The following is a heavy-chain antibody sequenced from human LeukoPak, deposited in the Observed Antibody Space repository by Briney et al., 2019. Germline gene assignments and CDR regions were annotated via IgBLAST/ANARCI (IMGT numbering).Heavy chain of an antibody. Sequence: GGSLRLSCAASGFTFSSYWMSWGRQAPGKGREWVANIKQDGSEKYYVDSVKGRFTISRDNAKNSLYLKMNSLRAEATAVYYCARDQYYDSSGYYYYYYGMDVWGQGTMVTVSS. V-gene: IGHV3-7*01. CDR3: ARDQYYDSSGYYYYYYGMDV. D-gene: IGHD3-22*01. J-gene: IGHJ6*02. CDR1: GFTFSSYW. CDR2: IKQDGSEK.